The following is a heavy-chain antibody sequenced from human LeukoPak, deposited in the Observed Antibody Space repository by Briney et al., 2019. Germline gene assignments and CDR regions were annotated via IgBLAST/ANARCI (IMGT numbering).Heavy chain of an antibody. D-gene: IGHD4-17*01. CDR2: IYCSGST. V-gene: IGHV4-59*12. J-gene: IGHJ4*02. CDR1: GGSISSYY. CDR3: ARGGSYGDPDAFDY. Sequence: PSETLSLACTVSGGSISSYYWSWIRQPPGKGLEWIGYIYCSGSTNYNPSLKSRVTISVDTSKNQFSLKLSSVTAADTAVYYCARGGSYGDPDAFDYWGQGTLVTVSS.